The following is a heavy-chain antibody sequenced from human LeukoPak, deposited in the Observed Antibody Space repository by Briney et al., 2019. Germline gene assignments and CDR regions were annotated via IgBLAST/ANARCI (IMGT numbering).Heavy chain of an antibody. CDR2: INPSGGST. CDR3: AKDMAYGRFLEWLLCSAFDI. D-gene: IGHD3-3*01. J-gene: IGHJ3*02. V-gene: IGHV1-46*01. Sequence: GSVKVSCKASGYTFTSYYMHWVRQAPGQGLEWMGIINPSGGSTSYAQKFQGRVTMTRDTSTSTVYMELSSLRSEDTAVYYCAKDMAYGRFLEWLLCSAFDIWGQGTMVTVSS. CDR1: GYTFTSYY.